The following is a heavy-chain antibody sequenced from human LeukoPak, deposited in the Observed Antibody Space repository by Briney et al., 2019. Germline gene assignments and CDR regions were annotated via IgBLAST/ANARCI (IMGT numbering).Heavy chain of an antibody. D-gene: IGHD6-13*01. J-gene: IGHJ4*02. CDR1: GGSISSNTYY. V-gene: IGHV4-39*01. CDR2: IFHSGST. CDR3: ARRPSGLIAAAGIYYFDY. Sequence: SETLSLTCPVSGGSISSNTYYWGWIRQPPGKGLEWIGNIFHSGSTYYNPSLKSRVTISVDTSKNQLSLRLSSVTAADAAIYYCARRPSGLIAAAGIYYFDYWGQGTLVTVSS.